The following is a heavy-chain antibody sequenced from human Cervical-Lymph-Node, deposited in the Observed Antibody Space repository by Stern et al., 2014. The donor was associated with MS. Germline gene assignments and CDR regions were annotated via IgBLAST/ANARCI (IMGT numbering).Heavy chain of an antibody. J-gene: IGHJ6*02. V-gene: IGHV3-9*01. CDR1: GFTFDDYA. D-gene: IGHD2-2*03. CDR2: ISWNSGSI. Sequence: VQLVQSGGGLVQPGRSLRLSCAASGFTFDDYAMHWVRQAPGKGLEWVSGISWNSGSIGYADSVKGRFTISRDNAKNSLYLQMNSLRAEDTALYYCAKGMDIVVAPHYGMDVWGQGTTVTVSS. CDR3: AKGMDIVVAPHYGMDV.